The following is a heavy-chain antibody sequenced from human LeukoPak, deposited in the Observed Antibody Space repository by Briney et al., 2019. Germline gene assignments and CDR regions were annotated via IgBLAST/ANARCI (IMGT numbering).Heavy chain of an antibody. J-gene: IGHJ4*02. Sequence: GGSLRLSCAVSGFTLSSYAMNWVRQAPGKGLEWVSGISGNGGSTYYADSVKGRFTISRDNSKNTLYQQMNSLRAEDTAVYYCAKGRGIVVVTGPDYWGQGTLVTVSS. V-gene: IGHV3-23*01. CDR2: ISGNGGST. D-gene: IGHD2-21*02. CDR1: GFTLSSYA. CDR3: AKGRGIVVVTGPDY.